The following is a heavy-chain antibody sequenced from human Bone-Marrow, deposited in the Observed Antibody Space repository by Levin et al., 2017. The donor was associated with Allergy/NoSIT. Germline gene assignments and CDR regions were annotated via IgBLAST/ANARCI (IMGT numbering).Heavy chain of an antibody. CDR1: GFTFINYA. Sequence: SCAASGFTFINYAMTWVRQAPGKGLEWVSGISGSGDYTYYADSVKGHFTISRDNSKNTLYLQMNSLRAEDTAVYYCARFSSSDWYATLDCWGQGMLVTVSS. CDR3: ARFSSSDWYATLDC. V-gene: IGHV3-23*01. CDR2: ISGSGDYT. D-gene: IGHD6-19*01. J-gene: IGHJ4*02.